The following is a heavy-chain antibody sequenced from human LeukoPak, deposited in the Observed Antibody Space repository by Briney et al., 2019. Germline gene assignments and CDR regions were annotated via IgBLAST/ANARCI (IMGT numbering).Heavy chain of an antibody. CDR1: GGSINRGGSS. J-gene: IGHJ5*02. CDR3: ARRTGWLDP. Sequence: SETLSLTCTVPGGSINRGGSSWTWLRQPLGKGLELIGGIYETGSSHYNPSLKSRVTISMDIAKNHFSLTFSAVTAADTAVYYWARRTGWLDPWGQGTLVTVSS. V-gene: IGHV4-30-2*01. CDR2: IYETGSS.